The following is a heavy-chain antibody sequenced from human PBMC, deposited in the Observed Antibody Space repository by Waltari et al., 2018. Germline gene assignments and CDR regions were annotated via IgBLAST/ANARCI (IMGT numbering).Heavy chain of an antibody. Sequence: QVQLVQSGAEVKKHGASVKLYCQTSEYTFTSSYIQWVRQAPGQGLEWMVRINPSDCSTIYAQTFPGRVTMTRDTSTLTVYMELSSLRSDDTAVYYCALDTGALWMDVWGQGTTVTVSS. CDR3: ALDTGALWMDV. V-gene: IGHV1-46*01. J-gene: IGHJ6*02. CDR2: INPSDCST. D-gene: IGHD2-21*01. CDR1: EYTFTSSY.